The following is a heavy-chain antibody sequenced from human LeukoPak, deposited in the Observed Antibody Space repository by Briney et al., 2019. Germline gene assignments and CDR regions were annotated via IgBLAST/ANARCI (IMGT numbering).Heavy chain of an antibody. Sequence: SETLSLTCTVSGGSISSSSYYWGWIRQPPGKGLEWIGSIYYSGRTYYNPSLKSRVTISVDTSKNQFSLKLSSVTAADTAVYYCARHATSYDFWSGYNNWFDPWGQGTLVTVSS. CDR3: ARHATSYDFWSGYNNWFDP. J-gene: IGHJ5*02. V-gene: IGHV4-39*01. D-gene: IGHD3-3*01. CDR1: GGSISSSSYY. CDR2: IYYSGRT.